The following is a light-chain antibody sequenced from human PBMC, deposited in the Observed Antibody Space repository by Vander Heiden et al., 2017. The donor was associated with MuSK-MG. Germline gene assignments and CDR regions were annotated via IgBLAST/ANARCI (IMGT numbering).Light chain of an antibody. CDR3: AAWDDSLNGHVV. J-gene: IGLJ2*01. Sequence: QSVLTQPPSASGTPGQRVNISCSGSTSNIGSNTVNWYQQLPGTAPKLLIYKSYERPSGVPDRFSGSKSGTSASLAISGLRSEDEADYYCAAWDDSLNGHVVFGGGTKLTVL. CDR1: TSNIGSNT. V-gene: IGLV1-44*01. CDR2: KSY.